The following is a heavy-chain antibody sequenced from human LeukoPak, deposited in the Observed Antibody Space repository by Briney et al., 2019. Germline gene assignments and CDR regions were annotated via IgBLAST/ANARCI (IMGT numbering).Heavy chain of an antibody. CDR2: INAGSGHT. CDR1: GYTFTNYA. J-gene: IGHJ4*02. V-gene: IGHV1-3*01. Sequence: GASVKVSCKASGYTFTNYAMQWVRQAPGQRLEWMGWINAGSGHTRYSQRFQGRVTITRDTSASTVYMEVTSLRFEDTAVYYCARGIWSRTVSSYYFDCWGQGTLVTVSS. CDR3: ARGIWSRTVSSYYFDC. D-gene: IGHD3-3*01.